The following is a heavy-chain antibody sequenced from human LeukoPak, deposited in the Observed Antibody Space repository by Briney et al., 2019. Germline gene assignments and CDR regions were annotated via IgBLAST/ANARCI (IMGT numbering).Heavy chain of an antibody. J-gene: IGHJ4*02. CDR1: GYTFTNYW. V-gene: IGHV5-51*01. Sequence: GESLKISCKGSGYTFTNYWIGWVRQMPGKGLEWMGIIYPDDSDTRYSPSFEGQVTISADKSISTAYLQWSSLKASDSAMYYCARXRSRSWYPFDYWGQGTRVTVS. D-gene: IGHD3-10*01. CDR3: ARXRSRSWYPFDY. CDR2: IYPDDSDT.